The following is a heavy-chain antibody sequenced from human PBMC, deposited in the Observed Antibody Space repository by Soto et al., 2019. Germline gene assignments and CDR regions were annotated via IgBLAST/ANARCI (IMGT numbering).Heavy chain of an antibody. D-gene: IGHD4-17*01. J-gene: IGHJ4*02. CDR3: AGSPTVTTLFDY. CDR2: INHSGST. CDR1: GGSFSGYY. Sequence: SETLSLTCAVYGGSFSGYYWSWIRQPPGKGLEWIGEINHSGSTNYNPSLKSRVTISVDTSKNQFPLKLSSVTAADTAVYYCAGSPTVTTLFDYWGQGTLVTVSS. V-gene: IGHV4-34*01.